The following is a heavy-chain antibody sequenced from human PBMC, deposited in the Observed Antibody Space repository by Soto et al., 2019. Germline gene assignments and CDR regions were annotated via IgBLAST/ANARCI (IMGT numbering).Heavy chain of an antibody. CDR2: ISGSGGST. Sequence: GGSLRLSCAASGFTFSSYAMSWVHQAPGKGLEWVSAISGSGGSTYYADSVKGRFTISRDNSKNTLYLQMNSLRAEDTAVYYCAKYLVVVVPAAPVDYWGQGTLVTVSS. V-gene: IGHV3-23*01. D-gene: IGHD2-2*01. CDR3: AKYLVVVVPAAPVDY. J-gene: IGHJ4*02. CDR1: GFTFSSYA.